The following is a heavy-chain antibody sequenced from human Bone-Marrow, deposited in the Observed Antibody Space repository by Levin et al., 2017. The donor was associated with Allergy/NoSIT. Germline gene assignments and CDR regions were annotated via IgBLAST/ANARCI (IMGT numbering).Heavy chain of an antibody. CDR3: ARDLIGVLVPAAKLDY. V-gene: IGHV3-30-3*01. CDR1: GFTFSSYA. CDR2: ISYDGSNK. D-gene: IGHD2-2*01. J-gene: IGHJ4*02. Sequence: PGGSLRLSCAASGFTFSSYAMHWVRQAPGKGLEWVAVISYDGSNKYYADSVKGRFTISRDNSKNTLYLQMNSLRAEDTAVYYCARDLIGVLVPAAKLDYWGQGTLVTVSS.